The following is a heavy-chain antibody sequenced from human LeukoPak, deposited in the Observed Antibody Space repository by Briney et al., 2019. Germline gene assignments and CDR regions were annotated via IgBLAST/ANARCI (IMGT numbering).Heavy chain of an antibody. CDR1: GGSISSSSDY. Sequence: SETLSLTCTVSGGSISSSSDYWGWIRQPPGKGLEWIGTIYYSGSTHYNASLKSRVTISVDTSKNQFSLKLSSVTAADTAVYYCARSPGGALNWFDPWGQGTLVTVSS. CDR2: IYYSGST. V-gene: IGHV4-39*01. CDR3: ARSPGGALNWFDP. D-gene: IGHD1-1*01. J-gene: IGHJ5*02.